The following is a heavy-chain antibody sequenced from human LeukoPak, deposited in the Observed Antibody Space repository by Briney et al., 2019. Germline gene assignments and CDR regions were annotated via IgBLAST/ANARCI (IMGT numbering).Heavy chain of an antibody. V-gene: IGHV4-34*01. D-gene: IGHD5-24*01. CDR2: INHSRTT. CDR1: GGSISGFY. CDR3: ARRETWLQSRRPFDF. J-gene: IGHJ4*02. Sequence: SETLSLTCAVSGGSISGFYWAWIRQAPGKGLEWVGEINHSRTTSYNPALESRVTISIDPFRKQFTLNLTSVTAADTSVYYCARRETWLQSRRPFDFWGQGTLVTVSS.